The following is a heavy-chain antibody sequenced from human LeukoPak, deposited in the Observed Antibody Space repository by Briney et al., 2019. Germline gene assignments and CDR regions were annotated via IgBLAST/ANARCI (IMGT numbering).Heavy chain of an antibody. CDR2: INPNSGGT. Sequence: GASVKVSCKASGYTFTGYYMHWVRRAPGQGLEWMGWINPNSGGTNYAQKFQGRVTMTRDTSISTAYMELSRLRSDDTAVYYCARDSGGSGGYYFDYWGQGTLVTVSS. D-gene: IGHD6-19*01. V-gene: IGHV1-2*02. J-gene: IGHJ4*02. CDR1: GYTFTGYY. CDR3: ARDSGGSGGYYFDY.